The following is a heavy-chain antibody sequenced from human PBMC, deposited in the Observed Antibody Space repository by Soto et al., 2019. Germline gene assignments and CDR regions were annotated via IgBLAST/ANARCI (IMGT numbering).Heavy chain of an antibody. Sequence: ASETLSLTCTVSGGSISSYYWSWIRQPPGKGLEWIGYIYYSGSTNYNPSLKSRVTISVDTSKNQFSLKLSSVTAADTAAYYCARRLAGYCSSTSCPAYYYYYMDVWGKGTTVTVSS. V-gene: IGHV4-59*08. CDR1: GGSISSYY. CDR2: IYYSGST. J-gene: IGHJ6*03. D-gene: IGHD2-2*01. CDR3: ARRLAGYCSSTSCPAYYYYYMDV.